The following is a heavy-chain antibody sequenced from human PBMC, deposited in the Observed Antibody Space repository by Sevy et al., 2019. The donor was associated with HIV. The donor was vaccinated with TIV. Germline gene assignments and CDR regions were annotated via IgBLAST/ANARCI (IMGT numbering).Heavy chain of an antibody. J-gene: IGHJ4*02. CDR3: AGGRGDFYEYVWGTGSFDY. CDR2: IYYSGST. V-gene: IGHV4-31*03. CDR1: GGSISSGGYY. D-gene: IGHD3-16*01. Sequence: SETLSLTCTVSGGSISSGGYYWSWIRQHPGKGLEWIGYIYYSGSTSYNPSLKSRVTISVDTSKNQFSLKLSSVTAADTAVYYCAGGRGDFYEYVWGTGSFDYWGQGTLVTVSS.